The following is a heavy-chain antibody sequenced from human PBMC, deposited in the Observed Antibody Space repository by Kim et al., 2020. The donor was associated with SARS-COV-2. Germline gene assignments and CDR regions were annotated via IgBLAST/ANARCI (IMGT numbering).Heavy chain of an antibody. Sequence: GGSLRLSCAASGFTFTSYAMNWVRQAPGKGLEWVSSVNSGVSNTYYADSVKGRFTISRDNSKNTLYLQMNSLRAEDTAVYYCAKGRCSGSSSFDYWGQGT. D-gene: IGHD3-10*02. CDR2: VNSGVSNT. CDR1: GFTFTSYA. J-gene: IGHJ4*02. V-gene: IGHV3-23*03. CDR3: AKGRCSGSSSFDY.